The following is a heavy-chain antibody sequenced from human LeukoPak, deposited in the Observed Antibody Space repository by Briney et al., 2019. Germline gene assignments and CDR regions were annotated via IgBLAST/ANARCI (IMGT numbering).Heavy chain of an antibody. CDR3: ATGTDRSIAAPRNFDY. D-gene: IGHD6-6*01. V-gene: IGHV1-24*01. CDR1: GYTLTELS. CDR2: FDPEDGET. J-gene: IGHJ4*02. Sequence: ASVKVSCTVSGYTLTELSMHWVRQAPGKGLEWMGGFDPEDGETIYAQKFQGRVTMTEDTSTDTAYMELSSLRSEDTAVYYCATGTDRSIAAPRNFDYWGQGTLVTVSS.